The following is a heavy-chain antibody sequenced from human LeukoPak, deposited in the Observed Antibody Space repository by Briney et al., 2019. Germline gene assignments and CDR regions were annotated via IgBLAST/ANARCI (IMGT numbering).Heavy chain of an antibody. CDR1: GFTFSSYW. CDR3: ARVTVGVGASTPPSD. D-gene: IGHD1-26*01. V-gene: IGHV3-7*01. Sequence: GGSLRLSCAASGFTFSSYWMSWVRQAPGKGLEWVAKIKEDGSQKYYVDSVKGRFTISRDNAKNSLYLQMNSLRAEDTAVYYCARVTVGVGASTPPSDWGQGTLVTVSS. CDR2: IKEDGSQK. J-gene: IGHJ4*02.